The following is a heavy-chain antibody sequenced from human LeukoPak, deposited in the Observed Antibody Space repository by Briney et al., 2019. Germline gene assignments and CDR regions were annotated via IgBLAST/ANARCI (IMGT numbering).Heavy chain of an antibody. Sequence: SETLSLTCTVSGGSISSYYWSWIRQPPGKGLEWIGYIYYSGSTNYNPSLKSRVTISVDTSKNQFSLKLSSVTAADTAVYYCARVGIAARPFFDNWGQRTLVTVSS. CDR1: GGSISSYY. CDR3: ARVGIAARPFFDN. CDR2: IYYSGST. V-gene: IGHV4-59*01. J-gene: IGHJ4*02. D-gene: IGHD6-6*01.